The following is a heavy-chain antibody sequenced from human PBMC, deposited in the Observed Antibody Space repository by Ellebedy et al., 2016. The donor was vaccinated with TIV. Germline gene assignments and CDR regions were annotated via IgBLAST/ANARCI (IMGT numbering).Heavy chain of an antibody. D-gene: IGHD5-18*01. J-gene: IGHJ4*02. V-gene: IGHV5-51*01. CDR3: ARLPSGNSYGYSFDY. CDR1: GYSFTNYW. CDR2: IYPGDSKT. Sequence: PGGSLRLSCKGSGYSFTNYWIGWVRQMPGRGLEWMVFIYPGDSKTTYSPSFQGQVTISADMSISTAYLQWSSLKASDTAMYYCARLPSGNSYGYSFDYWGQGTLVTVSS.